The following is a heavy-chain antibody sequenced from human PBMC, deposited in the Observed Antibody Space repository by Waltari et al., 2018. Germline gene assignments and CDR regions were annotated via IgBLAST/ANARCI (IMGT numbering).Heavy chain of an antibody. Sequence: QLQLQESGPGLVKPSETLSLTCTVSGGSISSSSYYWGWIRQPPGKGLEWIGSIYYSGRTYYNPSLKSRVTISVDTSKNQFSLKLSSVTAADTAVYYCDHSDRRNFDYWGQGTLVTVSS. CDR3: DHSDRRNFDY. CDR1: GGSISSSSYY. CDR2: IYYSGRT. J-gene: IGHJ4*02. V-gene: IGHV4-39*07.